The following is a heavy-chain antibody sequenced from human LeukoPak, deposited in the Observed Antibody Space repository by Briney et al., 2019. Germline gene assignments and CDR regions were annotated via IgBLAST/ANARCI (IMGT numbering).Heavy chain of an antibody. J-gene: IGHJ6*02. CDR1: GDSVSNDTAA. V-gene: IGHV6-1*01. CDR2: AYYRSKWYT. Sequence: SQTLSLTRAISGDSVSNDTAAWSWIRQSPSRGLEWLGRAYYRSKWYTDYAASVQNRITINPDTSTNQFSLQLKSATPEDTAVYYCSRQRSTSTYYFGLDVWGQGTTVTVSS. D-gene: IGHD6-6*01. CDR3: SRQRSTSTYYFGLDV.